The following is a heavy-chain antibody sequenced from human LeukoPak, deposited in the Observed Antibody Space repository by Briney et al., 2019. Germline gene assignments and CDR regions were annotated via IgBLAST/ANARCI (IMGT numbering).Heavy chain of an antibody. Sequence: GGSLRLSCAASGFTFSSYWMSWVRQAPGKGLEWVSYISSSSTTIHYADSVKGRFTISSDNAKNSVYLQMNSLRAEDTAVYYCARAGGGHWDSIFDYWGQGTLVTVSS. D-gene: IGHD2-21*02. CDR3: ARAGGGHWDSIFDY. J-gene: IGHJ4*02. CDR1: GFTFSSYW. V-gene: IGHV3-48*01. CDR2: ISSSSTTI.